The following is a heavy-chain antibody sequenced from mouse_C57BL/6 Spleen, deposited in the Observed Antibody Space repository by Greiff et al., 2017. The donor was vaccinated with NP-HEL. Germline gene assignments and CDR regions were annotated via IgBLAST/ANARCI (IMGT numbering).Heavy chain of an antibody. D-gene: IGHD2-3*01. J-gene: IGHJ3*01. CDR2: INPSTGGT. CDR1: GYSFTGYY. Sequence: VQLKQSGPELVKPGASVKISCKASGYSFTGYYMNWVKQSPEKSLEWIGEINPSTGGTTYNQKFKAKATLTVDKSSSTAYMQLKSLTSEDSAVYYCARMGDGYYVPGFAYWGQGTLVTVSA. CDR3: ARMGDGYYVPGFAY. V-gene: IGHV1-42*01.